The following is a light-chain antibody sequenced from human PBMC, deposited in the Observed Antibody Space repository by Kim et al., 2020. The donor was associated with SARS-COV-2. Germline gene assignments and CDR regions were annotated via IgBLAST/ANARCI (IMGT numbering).Light chain of an antibody. CDR3: QQRSSWPLSIN. Sequence: EIVLTQSPATLSLSPGERATLSCRASQSVTNYLAWFQQKPGQAPRLLIYDASNRATGIPARFSAGGSGTDFTLTISSLESEDSAVYYCQQRSSWPLSINSGQGTRLEIK. J-gene: IGKJ5*01. CDR1: QSVTNY. V-gene: IGKV3-11*01. CDR2: DAS.